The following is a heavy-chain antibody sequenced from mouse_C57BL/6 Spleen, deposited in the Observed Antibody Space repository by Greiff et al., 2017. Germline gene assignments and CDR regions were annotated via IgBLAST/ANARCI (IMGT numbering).Heavy chain of an antibody. D-gene: IGHD3-2*02. J-gene: IGHJ3*01. V-gene: IGHV1-55*01. CDR1: GYTFTSYW. Sequence: QVQLQQPGAELVKPGASVKMSCKASGYTFTSYWITWVKQRPGQGLEWIGDIYPGSGSTNYNEKFKSKATLTVDTSSSTAYMQLSSLTSEDSAVYYCARDSSGYEGAWFAYWGQGTLVTVSA. CDR2: IYPGSGST. CDR3: ARDSSGYEGAWFAY.